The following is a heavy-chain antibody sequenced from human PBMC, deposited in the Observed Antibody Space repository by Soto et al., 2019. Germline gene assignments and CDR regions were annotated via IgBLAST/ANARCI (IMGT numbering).Heavy chain of an antibody. Sequence: EVQLVESGGGLIQPGGSLRLSCAASGFTVSSNYMSWVRQAPGKGLEWVGRIKSKTDGGTTDYAAPVKGRLTISRDDSKNTLYLQMNSLKTEDTAVYYCTTDTPSGGTTPHWGRGTLVTVSS. V-gene: IGHV3-15*01. CDR3: TTDTPSGGTTPH. D-gene: IGHD1-1*01. CDR1: GFTVSSNY. J-gene: IGHJ4*02. CDR2: IKSKTDGGTT.